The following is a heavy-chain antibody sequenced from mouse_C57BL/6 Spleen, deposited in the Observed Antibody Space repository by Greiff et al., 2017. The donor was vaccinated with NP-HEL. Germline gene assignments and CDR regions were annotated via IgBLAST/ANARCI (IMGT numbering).Heavy chain of an antibody. CDR2: IDPSDSET. CDR1: GYTFTSYW. D-gene: IGHD3-1*01. J-gene: IGHJ2*01. Sequence: VQLQQPGAELVSPGSSVKLSCKASGYTFTSYWMHWVKQRPIQGLEWIGNIDPSDSETHYNQKFKDKATLTVDKSSSTAYMQLSSLTSEDSAVYYCARGATGVDYWGQGTTLTVSS. CDR3: ARGATGVDY. V-gene: IGHV1-52*01.